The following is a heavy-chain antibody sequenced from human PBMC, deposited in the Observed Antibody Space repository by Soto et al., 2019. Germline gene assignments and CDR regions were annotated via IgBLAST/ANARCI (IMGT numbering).Heavy chain of an antibody. D-gene: IGHD5-12*01. Sequence: SETLSLTCTVSGGSISSYYWSWIRQPPGKGLEWIGYIYYSGSTNYNPSLKSRVTISVDTSKNQFSLKLSSVTAADTAVYYCARGGRMATIGLIDYWGQGTLVTVS. CDR2: IYYSGST. CDR1: GGSISSYY. V-gene: IGHV4-59*01. J-gene: IGHJ4*02. CDR3: ARGGRMATIGLIDY.